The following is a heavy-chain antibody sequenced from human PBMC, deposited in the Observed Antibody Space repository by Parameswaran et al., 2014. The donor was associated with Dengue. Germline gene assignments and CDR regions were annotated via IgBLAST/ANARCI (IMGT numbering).Heavy chain of an antibody. J-gene: IGHJ4*02. V-gene: IGHV4-39*07. CDR3: ARDALWRGRLFDY. CDR2: IYYSGST. Sequence: WIRQPPGKGLEWIGSIYYSGSTYYNPSLKSRVTISVDTSKNQFSLKLSSVTAADTAVYYCARDALWRGRLFDYWGQGTLVTVSS. D-gene: IGHD3-3*01.